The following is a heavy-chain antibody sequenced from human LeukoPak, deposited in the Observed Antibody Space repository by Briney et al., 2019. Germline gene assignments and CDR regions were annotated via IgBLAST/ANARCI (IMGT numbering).Heavy chain of an antibody. CDR3: ARAGCSGYFRFDY. D-gene: IGHD3-22*01. CDR1: GGTFSSYA. J-gene: IGHJ4*02. CDR2: IIPIFGTA. V-gene: IGHV1-69*01. Sequence: SVKVSCKASGGTFSSYAISWVRQAPGQGLEWMGGIIPIFGTANYAQKFQGRVTITADESTSTAYMELSSLRSEDTAVYYCARAGCSGYFRFDYWGQGTLVTVSS.